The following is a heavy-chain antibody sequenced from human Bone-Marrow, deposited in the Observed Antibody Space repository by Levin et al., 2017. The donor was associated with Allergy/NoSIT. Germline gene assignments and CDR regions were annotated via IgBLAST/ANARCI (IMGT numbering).Heavy chain of an antibody. Sequence: SETLSLTCTVSGASISSSSYYWGWIRQPPGKGLEWIGSIYYSGSTYYNPSLKSRVTISVDTSKDQFSLNLSSVTAADTAVYYCARGGGYCSGGSCKIDYWGQGTLVTVSS. D-gene: IGHD2-15*01. CDR2: IYYSGST. CDR3: ARGGGYCSGGSCKIDY. CDR1: GASISSSSYY. J-gene: IGHJ4*02. V-gene: IGHV4-39*01.